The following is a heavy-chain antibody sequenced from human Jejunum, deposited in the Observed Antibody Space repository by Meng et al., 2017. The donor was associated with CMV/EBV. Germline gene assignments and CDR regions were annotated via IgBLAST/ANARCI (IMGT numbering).Heavy chain of an antibody. J-gene: IGHJ5*02. Sequence: GVSIRTFWWSCVRQFPGRRLQWVGYVHNRGTTNHNPSLRNRVIMSVNTSNNQFSLKLTSVTAADTAVYYCARDSYHYGSTTYNWFDPWGQGILVTVSS. CDR3: ARDSYHYGSTTYNWFDP. CDR2: VHNRGTT. V-gene: IGHV4-59*01. D-gene: IGHD3-10*01. CDR1: GVSIRTFW.